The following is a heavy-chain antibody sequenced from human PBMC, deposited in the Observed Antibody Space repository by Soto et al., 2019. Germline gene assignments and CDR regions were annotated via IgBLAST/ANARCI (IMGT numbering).Heavy chain of an antibody. CDR3: ARGTIVARQHLDY. Sequence: GGSLRLSCAASGFTFTTYAMHWARQAPGKGLEWVTVISIRGGDEYYAESVRGRFTISRDDSKNTLYLQMDSLRVEDTAVYYCARGTIVARQHLDYWGQGTLVTVSS. V-gene: IGHV3-30*03. CDR2: ISIRGGDE. J-gene: IGHJ4*02. D-gene: IGHD6-6*01. CDR1: GFTFTTYA.